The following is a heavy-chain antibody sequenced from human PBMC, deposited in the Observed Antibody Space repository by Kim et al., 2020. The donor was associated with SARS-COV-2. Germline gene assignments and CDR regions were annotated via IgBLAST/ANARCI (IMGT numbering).Heavy chain of an antibody. J-gene: IGHJ6*02. V-gene: IGHV4-4*02. CDR2: IYHSGST. Sequence: SETLSLTCAVSGGSISSSNWWSWVRQPPGKGLEWIGEIYHSGSTNYNPSLKSRVTISVDKSKNQFSLKLSSVTAADTAVYYCARVYMAVAHYYGMDVWGQGTTVTVSS. CDR3: ARVYMAVAHYYGMDV. D-gene: IGHD6-19*01. CDR1: GGSISSSNW.